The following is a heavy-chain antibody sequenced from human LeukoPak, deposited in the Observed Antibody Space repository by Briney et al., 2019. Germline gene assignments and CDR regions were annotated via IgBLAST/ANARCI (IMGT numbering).Heavy chain of an antibody. CDR2: ISGSGGST. CDR1: RFTFSSYA. CDR3: AELGITMVGGV. Sequence: GGSLRLSCAASRFTFSSYAMSWVRQAPGKGLEWVSAISGSGGSTYYADSVKGRFTISRDNAKNSLYLQMNSLRAEDTAVYYCAELGITMVGGVWGKGTTVTISS. V-gene: IGHV3-23*01. D-gene: IGHD3-10*02. J-gene: IGHJ6*04.